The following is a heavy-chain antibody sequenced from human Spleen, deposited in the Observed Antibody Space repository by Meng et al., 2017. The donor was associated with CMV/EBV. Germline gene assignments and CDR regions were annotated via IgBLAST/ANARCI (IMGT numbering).Heavy chain of an antibody. V-gene: IGHV4-59*12. Sequence: GSLRLSCTVSGGSISSYYWSWIRQPPGKGLEWIGYIYYSGSTNYNPSLKSRVTISVDTSKNQFSLKLSSVTAADTAVYYCARGARATDYWGQGTLVTVSS. J-gene: IGHJ4*02. CDR2: IYYSGST. CDR3: ARGARATDY. CDR1: GGSISSYY.